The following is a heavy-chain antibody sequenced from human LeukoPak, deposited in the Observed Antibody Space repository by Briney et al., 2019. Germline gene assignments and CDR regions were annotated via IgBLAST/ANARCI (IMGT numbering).Heavy chain of an antibody. Sequence: GGSLRLSCAASGFTFSGYAMSWVRQAPGKGLEWVSAISGSGGSTYYADSVKGRFTISRDNSKNTLYLQMSSLRAEDTAVYYCAKAGARFLDWHYYFDCWGQGTLVTVSS. CDR1: GFTFSGYA. V-gene: IGHV3-23*01. CDR3: AKAGARFLDWHYYFDC. J-gene: IGHJ4*02. CDR2: ISGSGGST. D-gene: IGHD3-3*01.